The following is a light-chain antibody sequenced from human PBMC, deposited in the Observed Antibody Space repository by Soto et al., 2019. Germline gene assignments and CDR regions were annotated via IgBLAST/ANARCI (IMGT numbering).Light chain of an antibody. J-gene: IGLJ2*01. Sequence: QSVLTQPPSASGTPGQRVXISCSGSSSNIGSNTVNWYQQLPGTAPKLLIYSNNQRPSGVPDRFSGSKSGTSASLAISGLQSEDEADYYCAAWDDSLNGPVFGGGTKLTVL. CDR1: SSNIGSNT. CDR2: SNN. CDR3: AAWDDSLNGPV. V-gene: IGLV1-44*01.